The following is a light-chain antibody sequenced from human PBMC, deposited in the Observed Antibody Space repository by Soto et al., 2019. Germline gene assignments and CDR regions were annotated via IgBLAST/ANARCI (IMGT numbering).Light chain of an antibody. CDR2: DVS. Sequence: QSALTQPASVSGSPGQSITISCTGTSSDVGGYNYVSWYQQHPDKAPKLMIYDVSNRPSGVSNRFSGSKSGNTASLTISGLQAEDEADDYCSSYTSSTTVVFGGGTQLTVL. J-gene: IGLJ2*01. CDR3: SSYTSSTTVV. V-gene: IGLV2-14*01. CDR1: SSDVGGYNY.